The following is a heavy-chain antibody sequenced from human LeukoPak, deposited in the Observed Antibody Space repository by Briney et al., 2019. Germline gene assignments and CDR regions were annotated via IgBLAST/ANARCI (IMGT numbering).Heavy chain of an antibody. CDR1: GFTFSSYS. V-gene: IGHV3-48*01. Sequence: GGSLRLSCAASGFTFSSYSMNWVRQAPGKGLEWVSYISSSSSTIYYADSVKGRFTISRDNAKNSLYLQMNSLRAEDTAVYYCAMSLYSSSSSPDYWGQGTLVTVSS. CDR3: AMSLYSSSSSPDY. D-gene: IGHD6-6*01. J-gene: IGHJ4*02. CDR2: ISSSSSTI.